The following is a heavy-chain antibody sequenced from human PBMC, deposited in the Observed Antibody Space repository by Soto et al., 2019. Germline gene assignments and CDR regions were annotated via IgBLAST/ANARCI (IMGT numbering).Heavy chain of an antibody. CDR3: ARGDNDDYSNYVVDGSMDV. J-gene: IGHJ6*03. CDR1: GFTFSSYA. CDR2: ISSNGGST. V-gene: IGHV3-64*01. D-gene: IGHD4-4*01. Sequence: EVQLVESGGGLVQPGGSLRLSCAASGFTFSSYAMHWVRQAPGKGLEYVSAISSNGGSTYYANSVKGRFTISRDNSKNTLYLQMGSLRAEDMAVYYCARGDNDDYSNYVVDGSMDVWGKGTTVTVSS.